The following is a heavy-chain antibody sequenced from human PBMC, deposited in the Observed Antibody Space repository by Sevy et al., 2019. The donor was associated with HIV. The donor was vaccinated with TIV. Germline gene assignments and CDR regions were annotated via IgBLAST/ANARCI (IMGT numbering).Heavy chain of an antibody. CDR1: GYTFTSYG. V-gene: IGHV1-18*01. CDR2: ISAYNGNT. CDR3: AREIGDLWGVYYYYGMDV. J-gene: IGHJ6*02. D-gene: IGHD2-21*01. Sequence: ASVKVSCKASGYTFTSYGISWVRQAPGQGLEWMGWISAYNGNTNYPQKLQGRVTMTTDTSTSTAYMELRSLRSDDTAVYYCAREIGDLWGVYYYYGMDVWGQGTTVTVSS.